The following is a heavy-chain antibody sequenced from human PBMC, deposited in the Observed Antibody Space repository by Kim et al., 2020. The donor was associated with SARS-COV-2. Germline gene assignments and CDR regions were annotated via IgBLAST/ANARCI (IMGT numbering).Heavy chain of an antibody. CDR3: ARDRGRTYFSAFDI. D-gene: IGHD3-3*01. CDR1: GGTFSSYA. CDR2: IIPILGIA. Sequence: SVKVSCKASGGTFSSYAISWVRQAPGQGLEWMGRIIPILGIANYAQKFQGRVTITADKSTSTAYMELSSPRSEDTAVYYCARDRGRTYFSAFDIWGQGTMVTVSS. J-gene: IGHJ3*02. V-gene: IGHV1-69*04.